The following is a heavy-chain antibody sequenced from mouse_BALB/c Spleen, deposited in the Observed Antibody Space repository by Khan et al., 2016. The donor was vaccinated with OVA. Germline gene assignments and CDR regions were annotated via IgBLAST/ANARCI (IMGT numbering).Heavy chain of an antibody. Sequence: VQLQESGPELKKPGETVKISCKASGHTFTNFGMNWVKQAPGKGLKWMGWINTYTGEPTYADDFNGRFAFSLEASASTAYLQINNLTNEDTATYFCARPPYCSYAMDNWGQGTSVTVSS. CDR3: ARPPYCSYAMDN. V-gene: IGHV9-3-1*01. D-gene: IGHD2-10*01. CDR1: GHTFTNFG. CDR2: INTYTGEP. J-gene: IGHJ4*01.